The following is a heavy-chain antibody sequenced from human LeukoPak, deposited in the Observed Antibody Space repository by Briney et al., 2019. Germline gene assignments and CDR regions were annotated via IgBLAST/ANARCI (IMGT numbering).Heavy chain of an antibody. D-gene: IGHD6-13*01. CDR2: MNHSGST. J-gene: IGHJ5*02. CDR3: ARRRRYSSSWYPNWFDP. Sequence: SETLSLTCAVYGGSSSGYYWSWIRQPPGKGLEWIGEMNHSGSTNYNPSLKSRVTISVDTSKNQFSLKLSSVTAADTAVYYCARRRRYSSSWYPNWFDPWGQGTLVTVSS. V-gene: IGHV4-34*01. CDR1: GGSSSGYY.